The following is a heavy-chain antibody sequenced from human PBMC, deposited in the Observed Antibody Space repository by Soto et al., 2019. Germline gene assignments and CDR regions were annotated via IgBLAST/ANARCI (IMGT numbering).Heavy chain of an antibody. CDR3: AASCVACGGFNYYGMDV. Sequence: QVQLQESGPGLVKPSQTLSLTCTVSGGSISSGGYYWYWIRQHPGKGLEWIGYIYYSGTTYYNPSLKSRVTISVDPSKTQFSLKLSSVTAADTAVYYCAASCVACGGFNYYGMDVWGQGTTVTVSS. CDR2: IYYSGTT. V-gene: IGHV4-31*03. D-gene: IGHD2-21*01. CDR1: GGSISSGGYY. J-gene: IGHJ6*02.